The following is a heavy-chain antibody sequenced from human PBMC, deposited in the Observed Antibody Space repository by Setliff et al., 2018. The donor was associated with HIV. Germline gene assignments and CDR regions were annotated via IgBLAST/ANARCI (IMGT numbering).Heavy chain of an antibody. CDR2: IDPSDSYT. Sequence: PGESLKISCKGSGYSFTTYWISWVRQMPGKGLEWMGRIDPSDSYTDYNPSFQGHVSISVDKSISTAYLQWSGLKASDTAIYYCAGGYEMPEFSYGVDVWGQGRSPSP. CDR3: AGGYEMPEFSYGVDV. D-gene: IGHD5-12*01. CDR1: GYSFTTYW. J-gene: IGHJ6*02. V-gene: IGHV5-10-1*01.